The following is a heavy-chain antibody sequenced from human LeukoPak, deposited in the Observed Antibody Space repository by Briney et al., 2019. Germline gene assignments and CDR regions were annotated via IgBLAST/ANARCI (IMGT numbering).Heavy chain of an antibody. CDR3: ARQPGAGWFDP. CDR2: INPGDSGT. CDR1: GYSFTSSW. Sequence: GESLKISCQASGYSFTSSWIGWARQMPGKGLEWMAIINPGDSGTRYSPSFQGQVTISADKSISTVYLQWGSLKASDTAMYYCARQPGAGWFDPWGQGTLVTVSS. V-gene: IGHV5-51*01. J-gene: IGHJ5*02. D-gene: IGHD3-10*01.